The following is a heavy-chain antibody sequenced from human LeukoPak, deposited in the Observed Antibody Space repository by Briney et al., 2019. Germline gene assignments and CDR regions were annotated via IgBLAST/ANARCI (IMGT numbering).Heavy chain of an antibody. CDR3: AKDNSGGVVTATPDY. V-gene: IGHV3-30*18. CDR2: ISYDGSNK. CDR1: GFTFSSYG. D-gene: IGHD2-21*02. J-gene: IGHJ4*02. Sequence: PGRSLRLSCAASGFTFSSYGMHWVRQAPGKGLEWVAVISYDGSNKYYADSVKGRFTISRDNSKNTLYLQMNSLRAEDTAVYYCAKDNSGGVVTATPDYWGQGTLVTVSS.